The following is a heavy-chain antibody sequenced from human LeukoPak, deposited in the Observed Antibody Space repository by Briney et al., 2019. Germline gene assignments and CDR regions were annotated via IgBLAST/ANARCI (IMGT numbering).Heavy chain of an antibody. CDR3: ARQNSVGVATVLPDYFDY. CDR2: IYYSGRT. J-gene: IGHJ4*02. V-gene: IGHV4-39*07. Sequence: PSETLSLTCTVSGGSISDTNYYWAWIRQSPGKGLEWIGSIYYSGRTNNNPSLKSRVTLSIDTSENQLFLRLTSVTAADMAIYYCARQNSVGVATVLPDYFDYWGQGTLVTVSS. CDR1: GGSISDTNYY. D-gene: IGHD5-12*01.